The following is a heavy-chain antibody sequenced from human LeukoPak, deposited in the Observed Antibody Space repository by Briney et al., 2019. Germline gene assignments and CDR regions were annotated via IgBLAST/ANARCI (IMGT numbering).Heavy chain of an antibody. D-gene: IGHD5-12*01. CDR1: GGSISSSSYY. CDR3: ARDGDLVSGYDY. V-gene: IGHV4-39*07. J-gene: IGHJ4*02. Sequence: SETLSLIRTVSGGSISSSSYYWGWIRQPPGKGLEWIGSIYYSGSTYYNPSLKSRVTISVDTSKNQFSLKLSSVTAADTAVYYCARDGDLVSGYDYWGQGTLVTVSS. CDR2: IYYSGST.